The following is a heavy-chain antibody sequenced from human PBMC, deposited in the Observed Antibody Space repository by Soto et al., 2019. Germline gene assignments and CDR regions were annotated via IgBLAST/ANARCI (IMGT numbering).Heavy chain of an antibody. CDR1: GFTFDDYA. Sequence: EVQLVESGGGLVQPGRSLRLSCAASGFTFDDYAMHWVRQAPGKGLEWVSGISWNSGSIGYADSVKGRFTISRDNAKNSLYLQMNSLSAEDTALYYCAKDMGAGGSWSFDYWGQGTLVTVSS. CDR3: AKDMGAGGSWSFDY. V-gene: IGHV3-9*01. J-gene: IGHJ4*02. D-gene: IGHD6-13*01. CDR2: ISWNSGSI.